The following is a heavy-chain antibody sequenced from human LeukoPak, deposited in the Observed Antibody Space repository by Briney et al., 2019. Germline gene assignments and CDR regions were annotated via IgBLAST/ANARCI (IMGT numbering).Heavy chain of an antibody. J-gene: IGHJ4*02. CDR3: ARQHYDILTDFDY. D-gene: IGHD3-9*01. CDR2: IYYSGST. V-gene: IGHV4-30-4*01. Sequence: SQTLSLTCTVSGGSISSGDYYWRWIRQPPGKGLEWFGYIYYSGSTYYNPSLKSRVTISVDTSKNQFSLKLSSVTAADTAVYYCARQHYDILTDFDYWGQGTLVTVSS. CDR1: GGSISSGDYY.